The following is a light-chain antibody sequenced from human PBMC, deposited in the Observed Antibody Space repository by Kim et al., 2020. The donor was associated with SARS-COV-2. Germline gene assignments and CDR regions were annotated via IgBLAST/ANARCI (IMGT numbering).Light chain of an antibody. CDR1: KNMSSTF. CDR2: ASS. J-gene: IGKJ2*01. V-gene: IGKV3-20*01. Sequence: YAGDRATHSCRASKNMSSTFLAWYQQRPAQPPRLLIYASSTRATGIPDRFSGSGSGTDFTLTISRLEPEDSAVYHCHQYGSSLYTFGQGTKLEI. CDR3: HQYGSSLYT.